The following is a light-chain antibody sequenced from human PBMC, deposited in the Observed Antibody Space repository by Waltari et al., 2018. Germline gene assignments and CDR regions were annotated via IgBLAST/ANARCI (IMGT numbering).Light chain of an antibody. V-gene: IGKV3-11*01. CDR2: DAS. J-gene: IGKJ3*01. CDR3: QQRYSSFT. Sequence: EIVFTQSPATLSLSPGERATLSCRASQSVITSLAWYQQKPGQAPRLLIYDASNRATDIPARFSGSGSGTDFTLTISSLEPEDFAVYYCQQRYSSFTFGPGTKVEIK. CDR1: QSVITS.